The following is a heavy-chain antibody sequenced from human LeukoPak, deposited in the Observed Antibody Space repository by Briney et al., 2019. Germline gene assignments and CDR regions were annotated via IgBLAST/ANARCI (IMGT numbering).Heavy chain of an antibody. CDR3: ARHPPIQYYYDFSAPGWFDP. D-gene: IGHD3-22*01. CDR2: IYYSGST. V-gene: IGHV4-39*01. CDR1: GGSISSSSYY. Sequence: SETLSLTCTVSGGSISSSSYYWGWIRQPPGKGLEWIGSIYYSGSTYYNPSLKSRVTISVDTSKNQFSLKLSSVTAADTAVYYCARHPPIQYYYDFSAPGWFDPWGQGTLVTVSS. J-gene: IGHJ5*02.